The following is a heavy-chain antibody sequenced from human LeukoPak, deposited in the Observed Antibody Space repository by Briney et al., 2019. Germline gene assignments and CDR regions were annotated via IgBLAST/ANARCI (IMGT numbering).Heavy chain of an antibody. J-gene: IGHJ3*02. D-gene: IGHD6-13*01. CDR2: IRYDGSNK. V-gene: IGHV3-30*02. CDR3: AKEKRAANAFDI. Sequence: GGSLRLSCAASGFTFSSYGMHWVRQAPGKGLEWVAFIRYDGSNKYYADSVKGRFTISRDNSKNTLYLQMNSLRAEDTAVYYCAKEKRAANAFDIWGQGTMVTVSS. CDR1: GFTFSSYG.